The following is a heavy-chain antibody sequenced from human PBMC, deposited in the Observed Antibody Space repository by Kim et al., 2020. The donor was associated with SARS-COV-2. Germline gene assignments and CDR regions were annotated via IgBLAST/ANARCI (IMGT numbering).Heavy chain of an antibody. CDR1: GGSFSGYY. CDR2: INHSGST. CDR3: ARGLSRYIVVVVPLPRQRNWFDP. Sequence: SETLSLTCAVYGGSFSGYYWSWIRQPPGKGLEWIGEINHSGSTNYNPSLKSRVTISVDTSKNQFSLKLSSVTAADTAVYYCARGLSRYIVVVVPLPRQRNWFDPWGQGTLVTVSS. D-gene: IGHD2-15*01. J-gene: IGHJ5*02. V-gene: IGHV4-34*01.